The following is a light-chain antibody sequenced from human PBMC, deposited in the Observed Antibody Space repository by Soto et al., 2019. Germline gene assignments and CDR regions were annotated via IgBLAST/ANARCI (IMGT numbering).Light chain of an antibody. Sequence: QSALTQPASVSGSPGQSITVSCTGTRSDVGGYNYVSWYQQHPGKAPKLMFFEVSSRPSGVSHRFSGSKSGNTASLTISGLQAEDEADYYCTSYTSSSTLVFGGGTKLTVL. V-gene: IGLV2-14*01. CDR1: RSDVGGYNY. J-gene: IGLJ2*01. CDR3: TSYTSSSTLV. CDR2: EVS.